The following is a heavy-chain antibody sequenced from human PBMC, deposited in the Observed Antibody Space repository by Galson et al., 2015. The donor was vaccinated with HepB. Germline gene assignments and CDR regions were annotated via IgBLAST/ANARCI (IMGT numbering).Heavy chain of an antibody. V-gene: IGHV3-15*01. CDR2: IKSKTDGGTT. Sequence: SLRLSCAASGFTFSNAWMSWVRQAPGKGLEWVGRIKSKTDGGTTDYAAPVKGRFTISRDDSKNTLYLQMNSLKTEDTAVYYCTTWPRDFWSDQVRDYWGQGTLVTVSS. J-gene: IGHJ4*02. D-gene: IGHD3-3*01. CDR1: GFTFSNAW. CDR3: TTWPRDFWSDQVRDY.